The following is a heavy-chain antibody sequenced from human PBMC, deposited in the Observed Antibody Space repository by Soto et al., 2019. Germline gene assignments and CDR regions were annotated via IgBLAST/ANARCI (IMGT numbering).Heavy chain of an antibody. J-gene: IGHJ2*01. CDR1: GGSFSGYY. V-gene: IGHV4-34*01. CDR2: SNDSGST. D-gene: IGHD6-13*01. Sequence: QAQLQQWGAGLLKPSETLSLTCAVYGGSFSGYYWSWIRQPPGKGLEWIGESNDSGSTNYNPSLKSRVTISVATSKNQFSLKLSSVNAADMAVYYCARGRTVSTYSRYWDSGWYFDLWGRGTLVTV. CDR3: ARGRTVSTYSRYWDSGWYFDL.